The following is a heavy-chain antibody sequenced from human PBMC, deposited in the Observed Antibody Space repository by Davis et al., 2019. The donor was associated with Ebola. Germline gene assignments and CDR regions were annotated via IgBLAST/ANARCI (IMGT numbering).Heavy chain of an antibody. D-gene: IGHD5-24*01. CDR3: AREAGDVYNLGAAFDI. CDR2: ISGSGGST. V-gene: IGHV3-23*01. CDR1: GFTFSSYA. J-gene: IGHJ3*02. Sequence: GGSLRLSCAASGFTFSSYAMSWVRQAPGKGLEWVSVISGSGGSTYYADSVKGRFTISRDNSKNTLYLQMNSLRVEDTALYYCAREAGDVYNLGAAFDIWGQGTMVAVSS.